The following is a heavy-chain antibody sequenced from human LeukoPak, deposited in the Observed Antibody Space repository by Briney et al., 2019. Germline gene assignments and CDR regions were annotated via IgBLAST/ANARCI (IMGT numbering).Heavy chain of an antibody. D-gene: IGHD2-2*02. J-gene: IGHJ6*03. Sequence: SETLSLTCVVYGGTFSGYYWSWIRQPPGKGLEWIGEIDHSGTTNYNPSLKSRVTMSVDTSKNQFSLMVSSVTAADTAVYYCATGRNGVVPAPILGVGPWYNYHYMDVWGKGTTVTVSS. CDR1: GGTFSGYY. V-gene: IGHV4-34*01. CDR3: ATGRNGVVPAPILGVGPWYNYHYMDV. CDR2: IDHSGTT.